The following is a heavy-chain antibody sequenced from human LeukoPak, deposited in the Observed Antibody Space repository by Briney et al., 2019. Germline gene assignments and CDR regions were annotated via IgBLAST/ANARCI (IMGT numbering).Heavy chain of an antibody. CDR1: GGTFSRYA. Sequence: GAAVTVSCKASGGTFSRYAISWVRQAPGQGVEWMGGIIPIFGTANCAQKFQGRVTITAEESTSTAYMELSSLRSEDTAVYYCARENKQLLCFLVSSSVGGMDVWGKGTTVTVSS. CDR2: IIPIFGTA. J-gene: IGHJ6*04. V-gene: IGHV1-69*13. CDR3: ARENKQLLCFLVSSSVGGMDV. D-gene: IGHD3-10*02.